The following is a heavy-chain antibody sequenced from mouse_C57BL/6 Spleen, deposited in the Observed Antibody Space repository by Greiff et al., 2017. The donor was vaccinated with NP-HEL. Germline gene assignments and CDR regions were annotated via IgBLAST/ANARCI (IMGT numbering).Heavy chain of an antibody. CDR3: TRNDYAYAMDY. J-gene: IGHJ4*01. CDR2: IDPETGCT. Sequence: VQLQQSGAELVRPGASVTLSCTASGYTFTDYEMHWVKQTPVHGLEWIGAIDPETGCTSYNQKFKGKAILTADKSSSTAYMELRSLKSEDSAVYYCTRNDYAYAMDYWGQGTSVTGSS. D-gene: IGHD2-4*01. V-gene: IGHV1-15*01. CDR1: GYTFTDYE.